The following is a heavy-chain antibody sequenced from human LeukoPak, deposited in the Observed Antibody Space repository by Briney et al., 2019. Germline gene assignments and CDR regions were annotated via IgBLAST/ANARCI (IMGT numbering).Heavy chain of an antibody. CDR3: ARVSSSWFKYGMDV. CDR1: GGSISSYY. D-gene: IGHD6-13*01. J-gene: IGHJ6*02. Sequence: PSETLSLTCTVSGGSISSYYWSWIRQPPGKGLEWIGYIYYSGSTYYNPSLKSRVTTSVDTSKNQFSLKLSSVSAADTAVYYCARVSSSWFKYGMDVWGQGTTVTVSS. CDR2: IYYSGST. V-gene: IGHV4-59*12.